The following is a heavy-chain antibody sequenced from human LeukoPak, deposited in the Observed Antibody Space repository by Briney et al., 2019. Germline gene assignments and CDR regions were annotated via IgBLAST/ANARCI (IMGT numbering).Heavy chain of an antibody. D-gene: IGHD3-10*01. CDR1: GGSISSGSYY. CDR2: VYTSGST. V-gene: IGHV4-61*02. J-gene: IGHJ6*03. CDR3: ARDIRRFGEFGWHYYYYMDV. Sequence: PSETLSLTCTVSGGSISSGSYYWSWIRQPAGNGLEWIGRVYTSGSTNYNPSLKSRVTISVDTSKNQFSLKLSSVTAADTAVYYCARDIRRFGEFGWHYYYYMDVWGKGTTVTVSS.